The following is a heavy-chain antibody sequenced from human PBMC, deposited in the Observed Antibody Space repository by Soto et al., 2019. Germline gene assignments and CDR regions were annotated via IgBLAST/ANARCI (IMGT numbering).Heavy chain of an antibody. CDR3: ARSPVGDAFNV. CDR1: GFTFSSYS. V-gene: IGHV3-21*01. Sequence: EVQLVESGGGLVKPGGSLRLSCAASGFTFSSYSMNWVRQAQGKGLEWVSSISSGSDYIFYADSVKGRFTISRDNAKNSLFLQMNSLTDEYTAVYYCARSPVGDAFNVWGQGTVVTVSS. CDR2: ISSGSDYI. J-gene: IGHJ3*01.